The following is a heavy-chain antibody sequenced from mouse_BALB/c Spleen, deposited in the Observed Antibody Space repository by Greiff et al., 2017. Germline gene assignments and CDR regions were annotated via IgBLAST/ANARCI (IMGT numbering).Heavy chain of an antibody. Sequence: QVQLKESGPGLVAPSQSLSITCTVSGFSLTGYGVNWVRQPPGKGLEWLGMIWGDGSTDYNSALKSRLSISKDNSKSQVFLKMNSLQTDDTARYYCARDSAYYYGSSSWFAYWGQGTLVTVSA. V-gene: IGHV2-6-7*01. D-gene: IGHD1-1*01. J-gene: IGHJ3*01. CDR3: ARDSAYYYGSSSWFAY. CDR2: IWGDGST. CDR1: GFSLTGYG.